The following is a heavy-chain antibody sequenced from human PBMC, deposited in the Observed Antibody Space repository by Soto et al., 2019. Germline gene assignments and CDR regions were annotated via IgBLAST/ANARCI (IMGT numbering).Heavy chain of an antibody. CDR1: GGSISSYY. D-gene: IGHD6-13*01. Sequence: QVQLQESGPGLVKPSETLSLTCTVSGGSISSYYWSWMRQPPGKGLEWIGYIYYSGSTNYNPSLKSRVTISADTSKNQFSLRLRSVTAADTAVYYCARQALSSVTAAGSIDKWGQGTLVTVSS. J-gene: IGHJ4*02. CDR3: ARQALSSVTAAGSIDK. CDR2: IYYSGST. V-gene: IGHV4-59*08.